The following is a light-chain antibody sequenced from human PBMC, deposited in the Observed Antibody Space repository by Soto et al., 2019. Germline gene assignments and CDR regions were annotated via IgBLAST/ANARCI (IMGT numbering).Light chain of an antibody. Sequence: DIQMTQSPSSLSASVGDRVTISCQASQHIANYLNWYQHQPGRAPKLLIYDASNLQTGVPSRFRGSASATDFTFTISSLQPDDIATYYCQQYVNLPFTFGPGTKVDIK. CDR3: QQYVNLPFT. J-gene: IGKJ3*01. V-gene: IGKV1-33*01. CDR1: QHIANY. CDR2: DAS.